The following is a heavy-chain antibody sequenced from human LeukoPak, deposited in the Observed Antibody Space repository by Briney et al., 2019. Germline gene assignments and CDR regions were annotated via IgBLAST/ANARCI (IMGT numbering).Heavy chain of an antibody. CDR1: GFTFSSYG. CDR2: IRYDGSNK. D-gene: IGHD1-26*01. V-gene: IGHV3-30*02. CDR3: AKPRASGSYYVSVDY. Sequence: GGSLRLSCAASGFTFSSYGMHWVRQAPGKGLEWVAFIRYDGSNKYYADSVKGRFTISRDNSKNTLYLQMNSLRAEDTAVYYCAKPRASGSYYVSVDYWGQGTLGTVSS. J-gene: IGHJ4*02.